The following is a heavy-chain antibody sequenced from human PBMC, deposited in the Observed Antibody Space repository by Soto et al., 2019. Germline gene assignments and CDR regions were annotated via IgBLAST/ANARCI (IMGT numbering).Heavy chain of an antibody. V-gene: IGHV5-51*01. CDR1: GYTFSTYW. D-gene: IGHD5-12*01. CDR2: IHPGNSDA. J-gene: IGHJ4*02. Sequence: GESLKISCEGSGYTFSTYWIGWVRQIPGEGLEWMGIIHPGNSDARYSPSFQGQVTISADTSINTAYLQWRSLKASDTAFYYCARHTNGYNPLDYWGQGTLVTV. CDR3: ARHTNGYNPLDY.